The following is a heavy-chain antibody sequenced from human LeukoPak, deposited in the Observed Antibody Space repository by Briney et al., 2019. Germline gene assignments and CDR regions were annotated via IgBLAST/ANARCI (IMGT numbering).Heavy chain of an antibody. CDR3: ARGQGRVGYNL. J-gene: IGHJ4*02. CDR1: GGSISSYY. D-gene: IGHD5-24*01. Sequence: SETLSLTCTVSGGSISSYYWSWIRQPPGKGLEWIGYIYYSGSTNYNPSLKSRVTISVDTSKNQFSLKLSSVTAADTAVYYCARGQGRVGYNLWGQGTLVTVSS. CDR2: IYYSGST. V-gene: IGHV4-59*08.